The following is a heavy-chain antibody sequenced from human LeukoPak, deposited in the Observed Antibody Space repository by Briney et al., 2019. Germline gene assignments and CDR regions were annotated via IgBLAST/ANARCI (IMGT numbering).Heavy chain of an antibody. CDR3: ARQGGGPYSGSPFDY. D-gene: IGHD1-26*01. CDR2: INAGNGNT. CDR1: GYTFTTYA. J-gene: IGHJ4*02. Sequence: ASVKVSFTASGYTFTTYAIHWVRQAPGRRLEWMGWINAGNGNTKYSQKFQGRVTITRDTSASTAYMELSSLRFEDTAVYYCARQGGGPYSGSPFDYWGQGTLVTVSS. V-gene: IGHV1-3*01.